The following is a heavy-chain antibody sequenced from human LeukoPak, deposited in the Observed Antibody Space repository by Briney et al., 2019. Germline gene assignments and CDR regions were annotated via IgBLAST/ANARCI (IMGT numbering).Heavy chain of an antibody. Sequence: SETLSLTCTVSGGSISSSSYYWGWIRQPPGKGLEWIGSIYHSGSTNYNPSLKSRVTISVDKSKNQFSLKLSSVTAADTAVYYCARWDYGDQRRFDPWGQGTLVTVSS. CDR1: GGSISSSSYY. CDR2: IYHSGST. CDR3: ARWDYGDQRRFDP. D-gene: IGHD4-17*01. V-gene: IGHV4-39*07. J-gene: IGHJ5*02.